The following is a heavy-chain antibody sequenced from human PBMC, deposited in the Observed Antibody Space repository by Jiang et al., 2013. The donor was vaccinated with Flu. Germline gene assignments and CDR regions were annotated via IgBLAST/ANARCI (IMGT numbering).Heavy chain of an antibody. CDR3: ARDSMQWLTPEDNFDY. J-gene: IGHJ4*02. V-gene: IGHV1-18*01. D-gene: IGHD6-19*01. CDR2: ISAYNGNT. Sequence: SVKVSCKASGYTFTSYGISWVRQAPGQGLEWMGWISAYNGNTNYAQKLQGRVTMTTDTSTSTAYMELRSLRSDDTAVYYCARDSMQWLTPEDNFDYWGQGTLVTVSS. CDR1: GYTFTSYG.